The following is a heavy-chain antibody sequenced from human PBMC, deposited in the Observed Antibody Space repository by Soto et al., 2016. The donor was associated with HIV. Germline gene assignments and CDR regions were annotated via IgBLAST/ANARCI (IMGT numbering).Heavy chain of an antibody. CDR2: ISYDGSHK. CDR1: GFIFSNNA. CDR3: ARDLGEWLDEYFQH. D-gene: IGHD3-10*01. J-gene: IGHJ1*01. V-gene: IGHV3-30*04. Sequence: VQLVESGGGVVQPGRSLRLSCAASGFIFSNNAIHWVRQAPGKGLEWVAVISYDGSHKYYADSVKGRFTISRDNSKNTVYLQMNSLRVEDTAVYYCARDLGEWLDEYFQHWARAPGHRLF.